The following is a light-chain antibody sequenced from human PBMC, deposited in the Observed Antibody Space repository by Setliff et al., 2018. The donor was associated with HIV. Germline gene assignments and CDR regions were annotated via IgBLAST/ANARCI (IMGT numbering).Light chain of an antibody. J-gene: IGLJ3*02. CDR3: SSYTASSTLL. V-gene: IGLV2-14*03. CDR1: SSDVCGYNY. Sequence: ALTQPASVSGSPGQSITISCTGSSSDVCGYNYVSWYQQHPGKAPKLMIYDVSQRPSGVSDRFSGSKSGITASLTISGLQPEDGSDYYCSSYTASSTLLFGGGT. CDR2: DVS.